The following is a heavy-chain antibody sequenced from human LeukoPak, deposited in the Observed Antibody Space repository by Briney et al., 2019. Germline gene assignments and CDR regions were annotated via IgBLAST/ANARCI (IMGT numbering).Heavy chain of an antibody. CDR1: GFTFSSYS. CDR2: ISSSSYI. J-gene: IGHJ6*02. Sequence: GGSLRLSCAASGFTFSSYSMNWVRQAPGQGLEWVSSISSSSYIYYADSVKGRFTISRDNAKNSLYLQMNSLRAEDTAVYYCARDIGGITMVRGAPRGMDVWGQGTTVTVSS. D-gene: IGHD3-10*01. CDR3: ARDIGGITMVRGAPRGMDV. V-gene: IGHV3-21*01.